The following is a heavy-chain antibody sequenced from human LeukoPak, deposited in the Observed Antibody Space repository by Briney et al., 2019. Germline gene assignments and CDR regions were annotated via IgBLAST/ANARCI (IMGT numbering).Heavy chain of an antibody. CDR3: ATMVAATQPFDY. D-gene: IGHD2-15*01. V-gene: IGHV4-34*01. J-gene: IGHJ4*02. Sequence: SETLSLTCAVYGGSFSGYYWSWIRQPPGKGLEWIGEVNHSGSTNYNPSLKSRVTISVDTSKNQFSLKLSSVTAADTAVYYCATMVAATQPFDYWGQGTLVTVSS. CDR1: GGSFSGYY. CDR2: VNHSGST.